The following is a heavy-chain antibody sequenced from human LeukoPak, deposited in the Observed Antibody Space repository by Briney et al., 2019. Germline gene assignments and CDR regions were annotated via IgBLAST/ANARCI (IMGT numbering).Heavy chain of an antibody. CDR2: TYYRSKWYN. V-gene: IGHV6-1*01. D-gene: IGHD6-13*01. J-gene: IGHJ5*02. CDR1: GDSVSGNSAA. CDR3: ARDRYSSSGYSNWFDP. Sequence: SQTLSLTCAISGDSVSGNSAAWNWIRQSPSRGLEWVGRTYYRSKWYNDYAVSVKSRITINPDTSKNQFSLQLNSVTPEDTAVYYCARDRYSSSGYSNWFDPWGQGTLVTVSS.